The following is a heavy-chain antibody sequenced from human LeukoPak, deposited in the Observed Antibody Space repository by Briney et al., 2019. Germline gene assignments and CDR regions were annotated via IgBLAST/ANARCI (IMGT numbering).Heavy chain of an antibody. J-gene: IGHJ6*03. CDR3: ARVGGYHYYYMDV. V-gene: IGHV4-59*11. D-gene: IGHD3-10*01. CDR1: GGSISSHY. Sequence: SETLSLTCTVSGGSISSHYWSWIRQPPGKGLEWIGYIYYSGSTNYNPSLKSRVTISVDTSKNQFSLKLSSVTAADTAVYYCARVGGYHYYYMDVWGKGTTVSVPS. CDR2: IYYSGST.